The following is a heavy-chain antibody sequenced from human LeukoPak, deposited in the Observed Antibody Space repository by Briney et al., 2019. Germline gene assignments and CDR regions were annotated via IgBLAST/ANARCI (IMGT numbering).Heavy chain of an antibody. Sequence: ASVKVSCKASGYTFTSYYINWVRQAPGQDLEWMGWVSTYNGNTNYAQKFQGRVTMATDTSTSTTYLDLRSLKSDDTAVYYCVRAMNDYGDFVDVFDVWGQGTLVTVGS. CDR3: VRAMNDYGDFVDVFDV. J-gene: IGHJ3*01. CDR2: VSTYNGNT. V-gene: IGHV1-18*01. D-gene: IGHD4-17*01. CDR1: GYTFTSYY.